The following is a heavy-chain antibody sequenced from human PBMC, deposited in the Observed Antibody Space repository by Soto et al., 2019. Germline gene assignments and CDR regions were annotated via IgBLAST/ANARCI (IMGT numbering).Heavy chain of an antibody. J-gene: IGHJ4*02. D-gene: IGHD3-22*01. V-gene: IGHV1-69*12. CDR1: GGTFSSYA. CDR3: ARDPPHYYDSSGYYYGTDY. Sequence: QVQLMQSGAEVKKPGSSVKVSCKASGGTFSSYAISWVRQAPGQGLEWMGGIIPIFGTANYAQKFQGRVTITADESTSTAYMELSSLRSEDTAVYYCARDPPHYYDSSGYYYGTDYWGQGTLVTVSS. CDR2: IIPIFGTA.